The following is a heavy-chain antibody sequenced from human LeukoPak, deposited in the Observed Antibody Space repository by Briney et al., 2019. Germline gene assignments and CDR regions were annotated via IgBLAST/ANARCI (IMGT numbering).Heavy chain of an antibody. CDR3: ARDRVVPAAITIDYYYYGMDV. CDR2: IYSGGST. D-gene: IGHD2-2*01. Sequence: GGSLRLSCAASGFTFTSYSMSWVRQAPGKGLEWVSVIYSGGSTYYADSVKGRFTISRDNSKNTLYLQMNSLRAEDTAVYYCARDRVVPAAITIDYYYYGMDVWGQGTTVTVSS. J-gene: IGHJ6*02. CDR1: GFTFTSYS. V-gene: IGHV3-53*01.